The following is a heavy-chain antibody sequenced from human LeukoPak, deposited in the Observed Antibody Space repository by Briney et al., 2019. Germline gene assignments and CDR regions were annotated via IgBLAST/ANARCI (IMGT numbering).Heavy chain of an antibody. D-gene: IGHD2-15*01. Sequence: SETLSLTCTVSGDSVTTYYWSWVRQPPGKGLEWIGYIYYSGSTYYNPSLKSRVTISVDTSKNQFSLKLSSVTAADTAVYYCARSRMVVAATRHFDYWGQGTLVTVSS. CDR3: ARSRMVVAATRHFDY. J-gene: IGHJ4*02. CDR2: IYYSGST. CDR1: GDSVTTYY. V-gene: IGHV4-30-4*01.